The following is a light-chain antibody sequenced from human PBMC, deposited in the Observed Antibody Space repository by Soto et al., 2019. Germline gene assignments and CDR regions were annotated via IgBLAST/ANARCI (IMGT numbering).Light chain of an antibody. CDR2: DAS. CDR1: HTIDNT. V-gene: IGKV3-15*01. Sequence: ETVITLSRATLSLSPGERDTLSCRASHTIDNTLAWYQRKPGQAHRLLIYDASTRATGIPATFSGSGSGTEFTLTIRILQSEDLAVYYCKKYNNWPITVGQGTQLDIK. J-gene: IGKJ5*01. CDR3: KKYNNWPIT.